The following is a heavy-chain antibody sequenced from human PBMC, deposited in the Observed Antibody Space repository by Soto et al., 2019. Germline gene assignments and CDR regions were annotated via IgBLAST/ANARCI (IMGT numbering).Heavy chain of an antibody. D-gene: IGHD6-13*01. V-gene: IGHV4-34*01. CDR3: ASGIGYTDFDY. J-gene: IGHJ4*02. Sequence: QVQLQPWGAGLLKPSETLSLTCAVYGGSFSGYYWSWIRQPPGKGLEWIGDINHSGSTNYNPSLKARVTTSVYTSKNQFSLKLRSVTAADTAVYYCASGIGYTDFDYWGQGSLVTVFS. CDR1: GGSFSGYY. CDR2: INHSGST.